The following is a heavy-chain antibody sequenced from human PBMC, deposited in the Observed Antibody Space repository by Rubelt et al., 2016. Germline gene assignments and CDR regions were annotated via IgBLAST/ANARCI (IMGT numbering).Heavy chain of an antibody. CDR3: ATVTNYDILTGYTYAYYYYGMDV. Sequence: GSSVKVSCKASGGTFSSYAISWVRQAPGQGLEWMGGIIPIFGTANYAQKFQGRVTITADKSTSTAYMELSSLRSEDTAVYYCATVTNYDILTGYTYAYYYYGMDVWGQGTTVTVSS. CDR1: GGTFSSYA. D-gene: IGHD3-9*01. CDR2: IIPIFGTA. V-gene: IGHV1-69*06. J-gene: IGHJ6*02.